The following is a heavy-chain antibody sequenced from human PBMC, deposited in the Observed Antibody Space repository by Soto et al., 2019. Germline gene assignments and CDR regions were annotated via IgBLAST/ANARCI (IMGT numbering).Heavy chain of an antibody. CDR3: ARGLFGELSYQY. CDR1: GYIFTTYG. Sequence: ASVKVSCKASGYIFTTYGISWVRQAPGQGLEWMGWISAYNVNTNYAQKLQGRVTMTTDTSTSTAYMELRSLRSDDTAVYFCARGLFGELSYQYWGQGTLVTLSS. V-gene: IGHV1-18*01. CDR2: ISAYNVNT. D-gene: IGHD3-10*02. J-gene: IGHJ4*02.